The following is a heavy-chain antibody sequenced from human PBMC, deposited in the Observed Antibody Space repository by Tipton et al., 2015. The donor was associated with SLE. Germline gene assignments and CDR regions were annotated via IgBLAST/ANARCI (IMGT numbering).Heavy chain of an antibody. CDR1: GGSIGRYY. CDR2: IYYTGTT. D-gene: IGHD4/OR15-4a*01. Sequence: TLSLTCTVSGGSIGRYYWSWIRQPPGKGLEWIGYIYYTGTTNYNPSLKSRLTISVDPSKNQFSLKLSSVTAADTAVYYCARGDYPYGMDVWGQGTTVTVSS. J-gene: IGHJ6*02. V-gene: IGHV4-59*01. CDR3: ARGDYPYGMDV.